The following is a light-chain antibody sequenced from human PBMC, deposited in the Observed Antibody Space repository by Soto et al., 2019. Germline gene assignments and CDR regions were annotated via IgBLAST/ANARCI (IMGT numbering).Light chain of an antibody. Sequence: QSVLTQPASVSGSPGQPITISCTGTSSDVGGYNYVSWYQQHPGKAPKLMISEVTNRPSGVSNRFSGSKSGNTASLTISGLQTEDEADYYCSSYSSSTSLYVLGTGTKVTVL. V-gene: IGLV2-14*01. CDR2: EVT. J-gene: IGLJ1*01. CDR1: SSDVGGYNY. CDR3: SSYSSSTSLYV.